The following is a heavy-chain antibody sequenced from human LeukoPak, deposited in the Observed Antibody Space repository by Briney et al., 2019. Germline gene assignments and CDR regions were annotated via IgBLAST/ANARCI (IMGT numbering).Heavy chain of an antibody. J-gene: IGHJ3*01. CDR1: GFTFSNAW. CDR2: IKSKTGGGTT. CDR3: TTDSLL. Sequence: KPGGSLRLSCAASGFTFSNAWMSWVRQAPGKGLEWVGRIKSKTGGGTTDYAAPVKGRFTISKDDSKNTLYLQMNSLKTEDTAVYYCTTDSLLWGQGTMVTVSS. V-gene: IGHV3-15*01.